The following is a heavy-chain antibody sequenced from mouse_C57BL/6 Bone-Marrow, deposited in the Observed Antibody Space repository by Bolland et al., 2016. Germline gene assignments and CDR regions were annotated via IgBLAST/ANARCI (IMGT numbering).Heavy chain of an antibody. V-gene: IGHV5-2*01. J-gene: IGHJ2*01. Sequence: AAINSDGGSTYYPDTMERRFIISRDNTKKTLYLQMSSLRSEDTALYYCARPHYYFDYWGQGTT. CDR3: ARPHYYFDY. CDR2: INSDGGST.